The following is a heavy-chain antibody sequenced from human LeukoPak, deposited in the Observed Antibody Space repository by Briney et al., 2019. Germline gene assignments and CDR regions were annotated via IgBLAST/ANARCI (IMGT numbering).Heavy chain of an antibody. D-gene: IGHD6-13*01. CDR1: GYSFTSYW. CDR3: ARQAPSADDAFDI. J-gene: IGHJ3*02. CDR2: IYPGDSDT. Sequence: GESLKFSCKGSGYSFTSYWIGWVRQMPGKGLEWMGIIYPGDSDTRYSPSFQGQVTISADKSISTAYLQWSSLKASDTAMYYCARQAPSADDAFDIWGQGTMVTVSS. V-gene: IGHV5-51*01.